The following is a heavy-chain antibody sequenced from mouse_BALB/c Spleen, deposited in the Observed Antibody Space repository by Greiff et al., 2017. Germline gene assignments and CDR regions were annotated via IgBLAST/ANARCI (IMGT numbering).Heavy chain of an antibody. Sequence: EVQLQQSGPELVKPGASVKISCKASGYTFTDYNMHWVKQSHGKSLEWIGYIYPYNGGTGYNQKFKSKATLTVDNSSSTAYMELRSLTSEDSAVYYCARAGVYDYDEDAMDYWGQGTSVTVSS. CDR1: GYTFTDYN. J-gene: IGHJ4*01. D-gene: IGHD2-4*01. CDR3: ARAGVYDYDEDAMDY. V-gene: IGHV1S29*02. CDR2: IYPYNGGT.